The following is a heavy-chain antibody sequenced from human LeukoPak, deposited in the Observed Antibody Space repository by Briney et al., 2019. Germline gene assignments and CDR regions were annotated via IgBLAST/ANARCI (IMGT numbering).Heavy chain of an antibody. Sequence: PGGSLRLSCAASGFTLSLYGMHWVRQAPGKGLQWVGSTRYDESNEYYADSVKGRFTISRDNSRNTLHLQMNSRRPEDTAVYYCAKVKGRYGDYGFDQWGQGTLVTVSS. J-gene: IGHJ4*02. D-gene: IGHD4-17*01. V-gene: IGHV3-30*02. CDR1: GFTLSLYG. CDR3: AKVKGRYGDYGFDQ. CDR2: TRYDESNE.